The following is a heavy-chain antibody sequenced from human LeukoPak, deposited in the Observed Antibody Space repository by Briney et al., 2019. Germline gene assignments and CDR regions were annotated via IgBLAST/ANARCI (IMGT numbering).Heavy chain of an antibody. CDR3: AKVAYSWYFDY. D-gene: IGHD1-20*01. J-gene: IGHJ4*02. Sequence: GGSLRLSCAASGFTFDDYRMSWVRQAPGKGLEWVSSISGSGGSTYYADSVKRRFTISRDNSKNTLYLQMNSLRAEDTGVYYCAKVAYSWYFDYWGQGTLVTVSS. V-gene: IGHV3-23*01. CDR1: GFTFDDYR. CDR2: ISGSGGST.